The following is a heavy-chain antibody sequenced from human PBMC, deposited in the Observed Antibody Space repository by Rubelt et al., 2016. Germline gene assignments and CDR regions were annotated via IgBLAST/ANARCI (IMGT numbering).Heavy chain of an antibody. V-gene: IGHV4-31*03. CDR1: GGSISSGGSY. CDR3: ARLYAANDVVALDL. D-gene: IGHD2-15*01. CDR2: IFYTGST. J-gene: IGHJ3*01. Sequence: QVQLQESGPGLVRPSQTLSLTCSVSGGSISSGGSYWSWLRQHPGKGLEWIGYIFYTGSTYYNPPLQSRVSISVDTAKYQFSLELGSVTGTDTGVYDRARLYAANDVVALDLWGQWTMITVCS.